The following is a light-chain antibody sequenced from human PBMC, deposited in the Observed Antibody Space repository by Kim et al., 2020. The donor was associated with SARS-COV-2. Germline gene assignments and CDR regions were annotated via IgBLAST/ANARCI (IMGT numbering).Light chain of an antibody. Sequence: LSPGERATLSCRASRSVTNYLAWYQQKPGQAPRLLIYDASNRAAGIPARFSGSGSETDFTLTISSLEPEDFAVYYCQQRSVWPSYTFGQGTKLEI. CDR2: DAS. J-gene: IGKJ2*01. CDR1: RSVTNY. V-gene: IGKV3-11*01. CDR3: QQRSVWPSYT.